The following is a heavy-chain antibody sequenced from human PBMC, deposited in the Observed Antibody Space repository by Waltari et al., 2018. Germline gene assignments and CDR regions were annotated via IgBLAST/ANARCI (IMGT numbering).Heavy chain of an antibody. CDR2: IYSGGST. CDR1: GFTVRSNS. D-gene: IGHD6-13*01. Sequence: EVQLVESGGALIQPGGSLRLSCPASGFTVRSNSMSWVRQAPGKGLEWVSVIYSGGSTYYADSVKGRFTISRDNSKNTLYLQMNSLRAEDTAVYYCARIVSSSWYGDWGQGTLVTVSS. J-gene: IGHJ4*02. V-gene: IGHV3-53*01. CDR3: ARIVSSSWYGD.